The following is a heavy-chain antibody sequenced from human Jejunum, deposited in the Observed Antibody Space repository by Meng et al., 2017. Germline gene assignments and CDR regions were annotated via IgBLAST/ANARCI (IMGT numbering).Heavy chain of an antibody. V-gene: IGHV4-30-4*01. Sequence: RLYASAHGLLTPSPTLSLSCTASGDSFNSSDYYWSWNRPHPEKGLEWIGYIYYSGSTYYNPSLKSRVSISRDTSNKQFSLKLTSVTAADTAVYYCARSPYSGSALPFFDYWGQGSLVTVSS. CDR2: IYYSGST. CDR1: GDSFNSSDYY. CDR3: ARSPYSGSALPFFDY. J-gene: IGHJ4*02. D-gene: IGHD1-26*01.